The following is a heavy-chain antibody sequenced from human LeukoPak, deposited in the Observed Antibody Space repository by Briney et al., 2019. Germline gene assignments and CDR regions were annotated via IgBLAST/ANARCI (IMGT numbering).Heavy chain of an antibody. V-gene: IGHV1-8*02. CDR3: ARGMTTVTPKD. J-gene: IGHJ4*02. CDR1: GGTFSSYA. CDR2: MNPNSGNT. D-gene: IGHD4-17*01. Sequence: ASVKVSCKASGGTFSSYAISWVRQAPGQGLEWMGWMNPNSGNTGYAQKFQGRVTMTRNTSISTAYMELSSLRSEDTAVYYCARGMTTVTPKDWGQGTLVTVSS.